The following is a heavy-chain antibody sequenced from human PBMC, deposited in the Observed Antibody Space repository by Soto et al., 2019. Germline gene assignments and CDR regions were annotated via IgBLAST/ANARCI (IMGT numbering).Heavy chain of an antibody. Sequence: GGSLRLSCVASGFHFRNYAMTWVRQAPGKGLEWVSALSGSGVSTYYADSVMGRFTISRDNSKNTVYLQMNSLRAEDTAVYYCAKIESRFFYDSTGYYPFDYWGQGTLVTVSS. D-gene: IGHD3-22*01. CDR2: LSGSGVST. CDR1: GFHFRNYA. CDR3: AKIESRFFYDSTGYYPFDY. J-gene: IGHJ4*02. V-gene: IGHV3-23*01.